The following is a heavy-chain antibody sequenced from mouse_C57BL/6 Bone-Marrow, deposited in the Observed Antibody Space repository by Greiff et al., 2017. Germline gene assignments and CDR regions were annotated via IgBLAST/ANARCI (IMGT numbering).Heavy chain of an antibody. Sequence: QVQLKQSGAELVKPGASVKISCKASGYAFSSYWMNWVKQRPGKGLEWIGQIYPGDGDTNYNGKFKGKATLTADKSSSTAYMQLSSLTSEDSAVYFCARGEALLRDFDVWGTGTTVTVSS. V-gene: IGHV1-80*01. CDR1: GYAFSSYW. CDR2: IYPGDGDT. J-gene: IGHJ1*03. D-gene: IGHD1-1*01. CDR3: ARGEALLRDFDV.